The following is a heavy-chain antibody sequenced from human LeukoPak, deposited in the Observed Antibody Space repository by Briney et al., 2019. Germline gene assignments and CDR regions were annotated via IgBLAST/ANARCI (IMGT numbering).Heavy chain of an antibody. J-gene: IGHJ4*02. D-gene: IGHD6-19*01. CDR3: ARVRYDSGWYDY. CDR1: GFTFSSYG. Sequence: GGSLRLSCAASGFTFSSYGMHWVRQAPGKGLEWVAFIRYDETKIYYADSVKGRFTISRDNAKNSLYLQMNSLRAEDAAVYYCARVRYDSGWYDYWGQGALVTVSS. CDR2: IRYDETKI. V-gene: IGHV3-30*02.